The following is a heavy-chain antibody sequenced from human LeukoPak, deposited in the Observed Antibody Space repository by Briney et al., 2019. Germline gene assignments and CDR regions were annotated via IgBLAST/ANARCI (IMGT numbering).Heavy chain of an antibody. Sequence: GGSLRLSCAASGFTFSSYSMNWVRQAPGKGLEWVAVIWYDGSNKYYADSVKGRFTISRDNSKNTLYLQMNSLRAEDTAVYYCARAAVAAAGGFDYWGQGTLVTVSS. D-gene: IGHD6-13*01. J-gene: IGHJ4*02. CDR2: IWYDGSNK. V-gene: IGHV3-33*08. CDR3: ARAAVAAAGGFDY. CDR1: GFTFSSYS.